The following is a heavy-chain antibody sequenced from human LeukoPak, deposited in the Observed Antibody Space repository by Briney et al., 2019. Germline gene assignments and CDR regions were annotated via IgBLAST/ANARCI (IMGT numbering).Heavy chain of an antibody. CDR1: GGSISSYY. CDR3: ARELAPRDYFDY. V-gene: IGHV4-59*01. Sequence: SETLSLTCTVSGGSISSYYWSWIRQPPGKGLGWIGYIYYSGSTNYNPSLKSRVTISVDTSKNQFSLKVSSVTAADTAVYYCARELAPRDYFDYWGQGTLVTVSS. J-gene: IGHJ4*02. CDR2: IYYSGST. D-gene: IGHD1-1*01.